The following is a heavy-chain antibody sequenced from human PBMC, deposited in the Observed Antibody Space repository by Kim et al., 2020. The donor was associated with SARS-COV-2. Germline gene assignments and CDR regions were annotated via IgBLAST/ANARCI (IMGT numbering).Heavy chain of an antibody. V-gene: IGHV4-34*01. D-gene: IGHD6-13*01. CDR3: ARRGYSSSWYGEGFDY. CDR2: INHSGST. J-gene: IGHJ4*01. Sequence: SETLSLTFAVYGGSFSGYYWSWIRQPPGKGLEWIGEINHSGSTNYNPSLKSRVTISVDTSKNQFSLKLSSVTAADTAVYYCARRGYSSSWYGEGFDYWG. CDR1: GGSFSGYY.